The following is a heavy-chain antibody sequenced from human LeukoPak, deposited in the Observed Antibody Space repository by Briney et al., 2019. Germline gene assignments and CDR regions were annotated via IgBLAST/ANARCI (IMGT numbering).Heavy chain of an antibody. D-gene: IGHD3-10*01. CDR1: GYTFTSYG. CDR2: ISAYNGNT. J-gene: IGHJ6*02. V-gene: IGHV1-18*01. Sequence: ASVKVSCKASGYTFTSYGISWVRQAPGQGLEWMGWISAYNGNTNYAQKLQGRVTMTTDTSTSTAYMELRSPRSDDTAVYYCARERFGEFPYYYYGMDVWGQGTTVTVSS. CDR3: ARERFGEFPYYYYGMDV.